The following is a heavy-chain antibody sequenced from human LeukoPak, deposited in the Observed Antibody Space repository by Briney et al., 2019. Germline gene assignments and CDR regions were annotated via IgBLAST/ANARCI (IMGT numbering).Heavy chain of an antibody. D-gene: IGHD3-22*01. CDR2: ISAYNGNT. J-gene: IGHJ4*02. CDR1: GYTFTSYG. CDR3: ARREDYYDSSGYQPHFDY. Sequence: GASVNVSCKASGYTFTSYGISWVRQAPGQGLEWMGWISAYNGNTNYAQKLQGRVTMTTDTSTSTAYMELRSLRSDDTAVYYCARREDYYDSSGYQPHFDYWGQGTLVTVSS. V-gene: IGHV1-18*01.